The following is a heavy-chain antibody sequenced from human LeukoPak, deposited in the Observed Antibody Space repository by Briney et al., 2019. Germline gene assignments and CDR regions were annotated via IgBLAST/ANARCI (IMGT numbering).Heavy chain of an antibody. CDR1: GFTLSSYA. V-gene: IGHV3-23*01. CDR3: AKVVGSSSSGSMDV. Sequence: GGSLRLSCAASGFTLSSYAMSWVRQAPGKGLEWVSAISGSGGSTYYADSVKGRFTISRDNSKNTLYLQMNSLRAEDTAVYYCAKVVGSSSSGSMDVWGQGTTVTVSS. CDR2: ISGSGGST. D-gene: IGHD6-6*01. J-gene: IGHJ6*02.